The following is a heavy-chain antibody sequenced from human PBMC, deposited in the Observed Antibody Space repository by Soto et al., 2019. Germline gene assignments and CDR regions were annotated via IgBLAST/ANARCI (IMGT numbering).Heavy chain of an antibody. V-gene: IGHV4-59*01. CDR2: IYHTGSS. CDR1: GGSLSGFP. D-gene: IGHD4-17*01. Sequence: HVQLQESGPGQVKPSETLSLTCSVSGGSLSGFPWIWIRQPPGKGLEWVGYIYHTGSSNYNPYLKSRLTISLDMSRNQFSLQLTSVTAADPALYYCARVSNEYGGNGAFDYWGLGTLVTVSS. J-gene: IGHJ4*02. CDR3: ARVSNEYGGNGAFDY.